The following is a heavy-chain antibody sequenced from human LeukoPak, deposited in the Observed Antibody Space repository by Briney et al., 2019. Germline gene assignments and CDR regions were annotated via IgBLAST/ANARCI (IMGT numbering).Heavy chain of an antibody. CDR2: IYSGGST. D-gene: IGHD2-15*01. CDR3: ARDVVGAAGDYYGMDV. V-gene: IGHV3-66*01. CDR1: GFTVSNNY. J-gene: IGHJ6*02. Sequence: PGGSLRLSCAATGFTVSNNYMSWVRQAPGKGLEWVSVIYSGGSTYHADSVKGRFTISRDNSKNTLFLQVNSLRAADTAVYYCARDVVGAAGDYYGMDVWGQGTTVTVSS.